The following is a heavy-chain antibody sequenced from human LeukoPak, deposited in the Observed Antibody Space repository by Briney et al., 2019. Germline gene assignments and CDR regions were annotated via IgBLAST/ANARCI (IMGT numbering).Heavy chain of an antibody. D-gene: IGHD6-19*01. J-gene: IGHJ4*02. V-gene: IGHV4-39*01. CDR1: GGSISSSSYY. CDR3: ARIIVAGTFYFDY. CDR2: IYYSGST. Sequence: SETLSLTCTVSGGSISSSSYYWGWIRQPPGKGLEWIGSIYYSGSTYYNPSLKSRVTISVDTSKNRFSLKLSSVTAADTAVYYCARIIVAGTFYFDYWGQGTLVTVSS.